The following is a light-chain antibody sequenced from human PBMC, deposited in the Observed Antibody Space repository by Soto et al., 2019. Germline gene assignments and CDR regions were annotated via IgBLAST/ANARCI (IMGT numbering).Light chain of an antibody. Sequence: DIQMTQSPSSLSASVGDRVTITCRASQGIDNYLAWYQQKPGKAPKLLIYAASTLQSGVPSRFTGSGSGTDFTLTISSLQPEDAATYYCQKCKVAPFTFSGGTKVDIK. J-gene: IGKJ4*01. CDR1: QGIDNY. CDR2: AAS. CDR3: QKCKVAPFT. V-gene: IGKV1-27*01.